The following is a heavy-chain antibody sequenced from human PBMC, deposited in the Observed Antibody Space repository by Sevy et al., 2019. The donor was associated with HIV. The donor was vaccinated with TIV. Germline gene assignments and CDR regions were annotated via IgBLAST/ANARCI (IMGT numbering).Heavy chain of an antibody. J-gene: IGHJ4*02. D-gene: IGHD3-22*01. Sequence: RGSLKLSCAATGFTFSNYAMHWVRQAPGKGMEWVAIIWSDGAYQYHGDSVKGRFTISRDNSKNTLYLQMNNVRVEDTAVYYCARGGYYYDNAAYYALDSWGQGTLVPVSS. CDR3: ARGGYYYDNAAYYALDS. CDR1: GFTFSNYA. CDR2: IWSDGAYQ. V-gene: IGHV3-33*01.